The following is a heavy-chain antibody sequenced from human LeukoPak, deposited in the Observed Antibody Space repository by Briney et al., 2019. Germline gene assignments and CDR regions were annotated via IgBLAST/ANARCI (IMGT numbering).Heavy chain of an antibody. CDR1: GGTFSSYA. D-gene: IGHD6-19*01. CDR2: IIPIFGTA. V-gene: IGHV1-69*05. J-gene: IGHJ3*02. CDR3: ARDGSSGWYDKGAFDI. Sequence: SVKVSCKASGGTFSSYAISWVRQAPGQGLEWMGGIIPIFGTANYAQKFQGRVTITTDESTSTAYMELSSLRSEDTAVYYCARDGSSGWYDKGAFDIWGQGTMVTVSS.